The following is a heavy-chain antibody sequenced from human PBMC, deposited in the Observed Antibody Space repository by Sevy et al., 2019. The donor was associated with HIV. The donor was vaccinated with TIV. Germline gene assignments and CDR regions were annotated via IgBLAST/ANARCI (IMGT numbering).Heavy chain of an antibody. CDR3: TTSPRPNLADY. CDR1: GFSVSSNF. V-gene: IGHV3-53*01. Sequence: GGSLRLSCAASGFSVSSNFMSWVRQAPGRGLEWVAIIYGGGETYYAESVKGRFTISRDSSRNTVFLQMNSLRAEDMAIYFCTTSPRPNLADYWGQGTLVTVSS. CDR2: IYGGGET. D-gene: IGHD1-1*01. J-gene: IGHJ4*02.